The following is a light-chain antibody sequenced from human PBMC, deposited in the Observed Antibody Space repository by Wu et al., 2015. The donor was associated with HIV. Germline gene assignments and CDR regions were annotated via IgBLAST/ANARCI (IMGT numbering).Light chain of an antibody. J-gene: IGKJ5*01. CDR2: GAS. Sequence: EIVLTQSPGTLSLSPGERATLSCRASQSVSSIYVAWYQQKPGQAPRLLIYGASNRATGIPDRFSGSGSGTDFTLTISSMQSEDFAVYDCQQYDDWPSTFGQGTRLEIK. CDR1: QSVSSIY. V-gene: IGKV3-20*01. CDR3: QQYDDWPST.